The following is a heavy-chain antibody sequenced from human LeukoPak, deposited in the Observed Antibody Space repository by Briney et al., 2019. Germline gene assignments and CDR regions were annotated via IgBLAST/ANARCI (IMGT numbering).Heavy chain of an antibody. J-gene: IGHJ6*03. CDR1: GGSISSYY. D-gene: IGHD6-19*01. CDR2: IYYSGST. Sequence: SETLSLTCTVSGGSISSYYWSWIRQPPGKGLEWIGYIYYSGSTNYNPSLKSRVTISVDTSKNQFSLKLSSATAADTAVYYCARHRQWLAHYYYYYMDVWGKGTTVTVSS. CDR3: ARHRQWLAHYYYYYMDV. V-gene: IGHV4-59*01.